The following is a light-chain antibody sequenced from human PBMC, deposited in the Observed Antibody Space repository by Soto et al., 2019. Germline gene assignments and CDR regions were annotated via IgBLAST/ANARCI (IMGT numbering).Light chain of an antibody. V-gene: IGLV2-14*01. CDR1: SSDIGTYNY. J-gene: IGLJ1*01. CDR2: EVS. CDR3: SSFSSSNTLYI. Sequence: QSALTQPASVSGSHGQSITISCTGTSSDIGTYNYVSWYRQYPGKTPKLMIYEVSYRPSGVSSRFSGSRSGNTASLTISGLQAEDEADYYCSSFSSSNTLYIFGTGTKLTVL.